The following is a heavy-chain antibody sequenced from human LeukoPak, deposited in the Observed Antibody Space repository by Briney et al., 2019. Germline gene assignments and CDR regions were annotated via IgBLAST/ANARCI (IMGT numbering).Heavy chain of an antibody. CDR2: ISGSGGST. D-gene: IGHD1-1*01. Sequence: AGGSLRLSCAASGFTFSSYAMSWVRQAPGKGLEWVSAISGSGGSTYYADSVKGRFTISRDNSKNTLYLQMNSLRAEDTAVYYCEKATGTFYYFDYWGQGTLVTVSS. CDR1: GFTFSSYA. CDR3: EKATGTFYYFDY. V-gene: IGHV3-23*01. J-gene: IGHJ4*02.